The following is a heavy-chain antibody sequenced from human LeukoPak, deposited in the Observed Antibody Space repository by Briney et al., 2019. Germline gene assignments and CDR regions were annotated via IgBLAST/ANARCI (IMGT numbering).Heavy chain of an antibody. CDR3: ARDFGAGSDY. D-gene: IGHD3-10*01. J-gene: IGHJ4*02. Sequence: PSETLSPTCTVSGGSISSYYWSWIRQPPGKGLEWIGYIYYSGSTNYNPSLKSRVTISVDTSKNQFSLKLSSVTAADTAVYYCARDFGAGSDYWGQGTLVTVSS. CDR2: IYYSGST. V-gene: IGHV4-59*01. CDR1: GGSISSYY.